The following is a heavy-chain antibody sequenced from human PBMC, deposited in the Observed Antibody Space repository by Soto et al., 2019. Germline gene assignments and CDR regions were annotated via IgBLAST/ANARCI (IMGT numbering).Heavy chain of an antibody. CDR1: GGSFSIYY. CDR2: ISYDGKQA. V-gene: IGHV3-30*03. D-gene: IGHD3-16*01. Sequence: LSRTCADYGGSFSIYYWSWVRQAPGKGLEWVAVISYDGKQAYYADSVKGRFTISKDKSRRMLFLQMNRLRVDDTAVYYCARDGWGSNWYFDLWGRVTMVTVSS. CDR3: ARDGWGSNWYFDL. J-gene: IGHJ2*01.